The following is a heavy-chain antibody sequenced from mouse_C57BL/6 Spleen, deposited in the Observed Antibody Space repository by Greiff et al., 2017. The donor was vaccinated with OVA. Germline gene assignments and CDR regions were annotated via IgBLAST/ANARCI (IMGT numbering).Heavy chain of an antibody. CDR1: GFNIKNTY. Sequence: VLLQQSVAELVRPGASVKLSCTASGFNIKNTYMPWVKQRPEQGLEWIGTIDPANGNTKYATKFQGKATITADTSSNTAYLQLSSLTSEDTAIYYCATYSGFACWGQRTLVTVAA. CDR3: ATYSGFAC. D-gene: IGHD2-10*01. J-gene: IGHJ3*01. CDR2: IDPANGNT. V-gene: IGHV14-3*01.